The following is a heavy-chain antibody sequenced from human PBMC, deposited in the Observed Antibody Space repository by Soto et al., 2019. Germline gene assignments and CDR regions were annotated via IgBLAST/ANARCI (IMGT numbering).Heavy chain of an antibody. V-gene: IGHV3-23*01. D-gene: IGHD3-9*01. Sequence: GGSLRLSCAASGFTFSSYAMSWVRQAPGKGLEWVSAISGSGGSTYYADSVKGRFTISRDNSKNTLYLQMNSLRAEDTAVYYCAKDLSYFDWLLSEDTWGQGTLVTVSS. CDR3: AKDLSYFDWLLSEDT. CDR1: GFTFSSYA. CDR2: ISGSGGST. J-gene: IGHJ5*02.